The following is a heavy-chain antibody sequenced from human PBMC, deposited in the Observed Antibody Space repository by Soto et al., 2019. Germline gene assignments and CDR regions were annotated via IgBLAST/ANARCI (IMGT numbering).Heavy chain of an antibody. J-gene: IGHJ6*02. V-gene: IGHV5-51*01. CDR1: GYSFTSYW. D-gene: IGHD3-3*01. CDR2: IYPGDSDT. CDR3: PRVPRYYHFWSAYYTDYYSGMDA. Sequence: PGESLKISCKGSGYSFTSYWIGWVRQMPGKGLEWMGIIYPGDSDTRYSPSFQGQVTISADKSISTAYLQWSSLKASDTAMYYCPRVPRYYHFWSAYYTDYYSGMDAWGQGTTVTVS.